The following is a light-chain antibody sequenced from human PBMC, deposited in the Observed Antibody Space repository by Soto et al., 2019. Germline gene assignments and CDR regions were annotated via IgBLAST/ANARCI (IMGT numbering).Light chain of an antibody. J-gene: IGKJ3*01. Sequence: EIVMTQSPATLSVSPGERATLSCRASQSVSSNLAWYQQKPGQAPRLLIYGASIRATGIAARFSGSGSGTEFTLTISSLQSGDFAVYYCHQYNNWPFTFGPGTKVDIK. CDR3: HQYNNWPFT. V-gene: IGKV3-15*01. CDR2: GAS. CDR1: QSVSSN.